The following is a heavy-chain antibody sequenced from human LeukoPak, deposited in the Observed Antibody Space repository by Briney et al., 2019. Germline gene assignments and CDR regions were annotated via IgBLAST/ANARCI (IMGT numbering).Heavy chain of an antibody. CDR2: MSGSGDST. V-gene: IGHV3-23*01. CDR1: GFTFSSYA. D-gene: IGHD3-22*01. J-gene: IGHJ4*02. Sequence: GGSLRLSCVVSGFTFSSYAMSWVRQAPGKGLEWVSGMSGSGDSTYYADSVRGRFTISRDNSKNTLYLQMNSLGAEDTAVYYCARVSYYDSSGYYFLSYVDYWGQGTLVTVSS. CDR3: ARVSYYDSSGYYFLSYVDY.